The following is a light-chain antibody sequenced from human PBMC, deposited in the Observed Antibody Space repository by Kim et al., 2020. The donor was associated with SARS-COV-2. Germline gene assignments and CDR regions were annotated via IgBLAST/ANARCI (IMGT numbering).Light chain of an antibody. CDR1: QSLISNS. Sequence: SSGERATLACRASQSLISNSLAWYQQKPGQPPRLLIYSASNRATGIPDRFSGSGSGTDFTLTISRLEPEDFVMNYCQQYEDSPKTFGQGTKVDIK. CDR2: SAS. V-gene: IGKV3-20*01. CDR3: QQYEDSPKT. J-gene: IGKJ1*01.